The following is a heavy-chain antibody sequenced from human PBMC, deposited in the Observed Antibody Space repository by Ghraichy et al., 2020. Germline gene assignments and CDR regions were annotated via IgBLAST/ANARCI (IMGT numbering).Heavy chain of an antibody. J-gene: IGHJ6*02. V-gene: IGHV3-48*02. CDR3: ARGSRVVRFYYYDGMDV. CDR1: GFTFSGYS. CDR2: ITSSGRNI. D-gene: IGHD4-23*01. Sequence: LNISCVGSGFTFSGYSMNWVHQSPGKGLEWVSYITSSGRNIFYADSVKGRFTISRDNGQNSLYLQMNSLRDEDTAVYYCARGSRVVRFYYYDGMDVWGQGTTVTVSS.